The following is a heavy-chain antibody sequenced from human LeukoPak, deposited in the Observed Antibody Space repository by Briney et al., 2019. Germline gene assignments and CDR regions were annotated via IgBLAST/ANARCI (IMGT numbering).Heavy chain of an antibody. Sequence: GGSLRLSCAASGFTFSSYEMNWVRQAPGKGLEWVSYISSSGSTIYYADSVKGRFTISRDNAKNSLYLQMNSLRAEDTAVYYCARGFHRRLYDSSAYYSYWGQGTQVTVSS. CDR2: ISSSGSTI. V-gene: IGHV3-48*03. CDR1: GFTFSSYE. CDR3: ARGFHRRLYDSSAYYSY. D-gene: IGHD3-22*01. J-gene: IGHJ4*02.